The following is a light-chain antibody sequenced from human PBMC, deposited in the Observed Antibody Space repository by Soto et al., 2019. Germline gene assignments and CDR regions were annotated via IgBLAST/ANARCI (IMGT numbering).Light chain of an antibody. V-gene: IGKV1-39*01. CDR1: QRISTY. CDR3: QQSYSTPLG. J-gene: IGKJ5*01. Sequence: DLQMTQSPSSLSASVGDRVTITCRASQRISTYLNWYQQKPGTAPKLLISAASSLQSGVPSRFSGSGSGTDFTLTITSLQPEDFATYYCQQSYSTPLGFGQGTRLEIK. CDR2: AAS.